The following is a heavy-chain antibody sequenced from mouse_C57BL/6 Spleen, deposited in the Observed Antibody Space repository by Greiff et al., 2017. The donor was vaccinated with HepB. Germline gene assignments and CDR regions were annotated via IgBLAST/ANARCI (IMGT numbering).Heavy chain of an antibody. D-gene: IGHD2-2*01. CDR1: GFTFSSYA. J-gene: IGHJ3*01. CDR3: ARDGGNDGFAY. V-gene: IGHV5-4*01. CDR2: ISDGGSYT. Sequence: EVQRVESGGGLVKPGGSLKLSCAASGFTFSSYAMSWVRQTPEKRLEWVATISDGGSYTYYPDNVKGRFTIYRDNAKNNLYLQMSHLKSEDTAMYYWARDGGNDGFAYWGQGTLVTVSA.